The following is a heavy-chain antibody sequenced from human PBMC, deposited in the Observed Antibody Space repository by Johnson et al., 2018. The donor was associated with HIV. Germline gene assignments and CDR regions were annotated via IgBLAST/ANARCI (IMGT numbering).Heavy chain of an antibody. CDR3: ARDKGNYDILTGYYNVGAFDI. V-gene: IGHV3-30-3*01. D-gene: IGHD3-9*01. CDR1: GFTFDEYD. CDR2: ISYDGSNK. Sequence: QVQLVESGGGLVQPGGSLRLSCEASGFTFDEYDMSWVRQAPGKGLEWVAVISYDGSNKYYADSVKGRFTISRDNSKNTLYLQMNSLRAEDTAVYYCARDKGNYDILTGYYNVGAFDIWGQGTMVTVSS. J-gene: IGHJ3*02.